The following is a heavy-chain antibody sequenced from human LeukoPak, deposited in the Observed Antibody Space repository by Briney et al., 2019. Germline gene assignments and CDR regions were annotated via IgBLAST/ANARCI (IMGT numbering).Heavy chain of an antibody. V-gene: IGHV3-30*18. CDR2: ISYDGSNK. D-gene: IGHD1-26*01. CDR3: AKEILYSGSYPTRVVGLDN. Sequence: GGSLRLSCAASGFAFSSYGMHWVRQAPGKGLEWVAVISYDGSNKYYADSVKGRFTISRDNSKKLYLQMNSLRAEDTAVYYCAKEILYSGSYPTRVVGLDNWGQGTLVTVSS. CDR1: GFAFSSYG. J-gene: IGHJ4*02.